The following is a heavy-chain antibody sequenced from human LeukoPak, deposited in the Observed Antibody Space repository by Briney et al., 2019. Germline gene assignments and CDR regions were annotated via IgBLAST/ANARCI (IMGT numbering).Heavy chain of an antibody. J-gene: IGHJ3*02. CDR2: ISYDGSNK. CDR1: GFTFSSYA. CDR3: ARSGGYCSGGSCYSDSTGAFDI. Sequence: PGGSLRLSCAASGFTFSSYAMHWVRQAPGKGLEWVAVISYDGSNKYYADSVKGRFTISRDNSKNTLYLQMNSLRAEDTAVYYYARSGGYCSGGSCYSDSTGAFDIWGQGTMVTVSS. V-gene: IGHV3-30-3*01. D-gene: IGHD2-15*01.